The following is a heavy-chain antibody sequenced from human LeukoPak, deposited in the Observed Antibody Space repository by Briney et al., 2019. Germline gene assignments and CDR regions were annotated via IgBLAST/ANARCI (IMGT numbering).Heavy chain of an antibody. CDR1: GGSISSNY. V-gene: IGHV4-59*01. CDR2: IYDSGST. J-gene: IGHJ5*02. CDR3: GRAMLRIPSGYDWSHL. D-gene: IGHD2-2*01. Sequence: SETLSLTCTVSGGSISSNYWTWIRQPPGKGLEWIGDIYDSGSTNYNPALKRRRTISVDTSKNQFSLKLSSVPAADTAVYYCGRAMLRIPSGYDWSHLWGQGTLVTVPS.